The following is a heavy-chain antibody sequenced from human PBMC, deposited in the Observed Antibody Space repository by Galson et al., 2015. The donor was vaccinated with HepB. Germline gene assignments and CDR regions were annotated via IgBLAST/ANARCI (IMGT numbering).Heavy chain of an antibody. Sequence: SLRLSCAASGFTFGSYWMHWVRQAPGKGLVWVSRINSDGSSSTYADSVKGRFTISRDNAKNPLSLQMNSLGAEDTAVYYCVRVGLVPRGARILGGLDFWGKGTLVIVSS. CDR2: INSDGSSS. J-gene: IGHJ4*02. CDR3: VRVGLVPRGARILGGLDF. D-gene: IGHD1-26*01. V-gene: IGHV3-74*03. CDR1: GFTFGSYW.